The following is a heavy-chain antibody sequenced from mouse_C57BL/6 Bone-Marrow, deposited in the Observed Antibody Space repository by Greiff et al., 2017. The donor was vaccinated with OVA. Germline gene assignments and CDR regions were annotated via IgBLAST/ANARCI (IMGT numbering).Heavy chain of an antibody. Sequence: VQLHQPGAELVKPGASVKLSCTASGYTFTSYCMPWVQQRPGQGLEWIGLIHPADSYTNYNQKFKGKATLTVDKSSSTAYMQISSLTSEDSAVYYCAIRSIYYEYDKWGQGNLVTVSA. CDR2: IHPADSYT. CDR1: GYTFTSYC. V-gene: IGHV1-74*01. D-gene: IGHD2-4*01. CDR3: AIRSIYYEYDK. J-gene: IGHJ3*02.